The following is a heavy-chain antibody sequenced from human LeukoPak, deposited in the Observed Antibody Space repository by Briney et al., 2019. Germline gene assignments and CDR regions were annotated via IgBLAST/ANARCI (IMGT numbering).Heavy chain of an antibody. CDR2: ISSSGSTI. D-gene: IGHD4/OR15-4a*01. V-gene: IGHV3-48*03. CDR3: AKPGCYYYYYYMDV. CDR1: GFTFSSYE. Sequence: GGSPRLSCAASGFTFSSYEMNWVRQAPGKGLEWVSYISSSGSTIYYADSVKGRFTISRDNAKNSLYLQMNSLRAEDTAVYYCAKPGCYYYYYYMDVWGKGTTVSVSS. J-gene: IGHJ6*03.